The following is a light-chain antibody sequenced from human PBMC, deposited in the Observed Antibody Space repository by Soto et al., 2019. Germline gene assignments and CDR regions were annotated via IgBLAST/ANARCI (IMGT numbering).Light chain of an antibody. CDR1: SSDVGGYIY. CDR2: DVT. V-gene: IGLV2-14*01. Sequence: LTQPASVSGSPGQSITISCTGTSSDVGGYIYVSWYQQHPGKAPKLMIYDVTSRPSGVSYRFSGSKSGNTASLTISGLQAEDEADYYCSSYTTSSSYVFGTGTKVTV. CDR3: SSYTTSSSYV. J-gene: IGLJ1*01.